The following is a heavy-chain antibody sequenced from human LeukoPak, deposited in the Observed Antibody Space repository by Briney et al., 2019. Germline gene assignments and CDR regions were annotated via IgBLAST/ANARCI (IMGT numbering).Heavy chain of an antibody. CDR1: GGSISSYY. CDR3: ARDWTTYYYGSGSCTLGHWFDP. Sequence: PSETLSLTCTVSGGSISSYYWSWIRQPAGKGLEWIGRIYTSGSTNYNPSLKSRVTMSVDTSKNQFSLKLSSVTAADTAVYYCARDWTTYYYGSGSCTLGHWFDPWGQGTLVTVSS. CDR2: IYTSGST. V-gene: IGHV4-4*07. J-gene: IGHJ5*02. D-gene: IGHD3-10*01.